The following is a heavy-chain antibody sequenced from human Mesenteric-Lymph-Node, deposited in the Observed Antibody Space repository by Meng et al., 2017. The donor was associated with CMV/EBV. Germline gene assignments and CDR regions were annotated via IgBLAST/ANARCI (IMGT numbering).Heavy chain of an antibody. CDR1: GSTLSTYW. J-gene: IGHJ6*02. Sequence: GESLKISCAASGSTLSTYWMRWVRQAPGKGLEWVASIKHDGSEKYYVDSVKGRFTVSRDNANNSLYVQMNSLRVDDTAVYYCAKGTYYYGMDVWGQGIRVTVSS. CDR2: IKHDGSEK. CDR3: AKGTYYYGMDV. V-gene: IGHV3-7*01.